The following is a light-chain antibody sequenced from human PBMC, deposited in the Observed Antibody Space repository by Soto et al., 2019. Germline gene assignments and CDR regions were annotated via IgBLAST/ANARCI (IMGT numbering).Light chain of an antibody. J-gene: IGKJ1*01. Sequence: ESVLTQSPGTLSLSRGERATLSCRASQSVGSSYLAWYQQKPGQAPRLLIFGASSRAAGIPDRFSGSGSGTDFTLTISRLEPEDFAVYSCQQYGGSPGTFGQGTKVEIK. CDR3: QQYGGSPGT. CDR2: GAS. CDR1: QSVGSSY. V-gene: IGKV3-20*01.